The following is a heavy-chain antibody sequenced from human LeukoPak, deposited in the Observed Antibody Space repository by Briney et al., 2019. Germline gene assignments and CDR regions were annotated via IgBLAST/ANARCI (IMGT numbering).Heavy chain of an antibody. CDR2: ISYDGSNK. D-gene: IGHD3-10*02. CDR1: GFTFSNYA. V-gene: IGHV3-30*04. J-gene: IGHJ4*02. Sequence: GGSLRLSCAASGFTFSNYAMHWVRQAPGKGLEWVAVISYDGSNKYYTDSVKGRFTISGDSSKNTLYLQMNSLRPEDTAVYYCAELGITMIGGVWGQGTLVTVSS. CDR3: AELGITMIGGV.